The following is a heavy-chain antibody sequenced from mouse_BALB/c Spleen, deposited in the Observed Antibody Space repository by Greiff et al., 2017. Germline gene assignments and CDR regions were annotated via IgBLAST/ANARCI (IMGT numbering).Heavy chain of an antibody. J-gene: IGHJ4*01. Sequence: EVKLMESGGGLVQPGGSRKLSCAASGFTFTSFGMHWVRQAPDKGLEWVGYVSSGSSTFDYADTVKGRFTISRDNPKNTLFLQMTSLMSYDTAMYCCARRGVCDGNYDAMDYWGQGTSVTGSS. CDR2: VSSGSSTF. CDR1: GFTFTSFG. V-gene: IGHV5-17*02. CDR3: ARRGVCDGNYDAMDY. D-gene: IGHD2-1*01.